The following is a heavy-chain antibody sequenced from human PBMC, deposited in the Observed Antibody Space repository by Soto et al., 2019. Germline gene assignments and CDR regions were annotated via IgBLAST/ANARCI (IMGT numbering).Heavy chain of an antibody. J-gene: IGHJ4*02. CDR3: VRRVSGNYDY. Sequence: EVQLAESGGGMVQPGGSLRLSCVASGFTFSSYDMHWVRQAPGKGLEYVSSISSNGGTTYYGNSVKGRFTISRDNSKNTLDLQMGSLRAEDMAVYYCVRRVSGNYDYWGQGTRVTVSS. CDR1: GFTFSSYD. CDR2: ISSNGGTT. V-gene: IGHV3-64*01. D-gene: IGHD1-7*01.